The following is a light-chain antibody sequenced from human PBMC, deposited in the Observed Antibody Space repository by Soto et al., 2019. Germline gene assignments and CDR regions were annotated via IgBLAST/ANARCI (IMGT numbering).Light chain of an antibody. CDR1: QSVSSN. CDR2: GAS. CDR3: QQYNNWPLT. J-gene: IGKJ4*01. V-gene: IGKV3-15*01. Sequence: EIVMTQSPATLSVSPGERATLSCRASQSVSSNVAWYQQIPGQTPRLLIYGASTRATGIPARFSGSGSGTEFTLTISSLQSEDFAVYCCQQYNNWPLTFGGGTKVDIK.